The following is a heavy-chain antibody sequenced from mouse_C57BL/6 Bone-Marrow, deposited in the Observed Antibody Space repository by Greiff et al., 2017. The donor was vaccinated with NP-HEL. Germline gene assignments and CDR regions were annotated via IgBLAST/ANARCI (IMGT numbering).Heavy chain of an antibody. D-gene: IGHD1-1*02. CDR1: GYAFSSSW. V-gene: IGHV1-82*01. J-gene: IGHJ2*01. CDR3: AWGVAYYFDY. Sequence: QVQLQQSGPELVKPGASVKISCKASGYAFSSSWMNWVKQRPGKGLEWIGRIYPGDGDTNYNGKFKGKATLTADKSSSTAYMQLRSLTSEDSAVYFCAWGVAYYFDYWGQGTTLTVSS. CDR2: IYPGDGDT.